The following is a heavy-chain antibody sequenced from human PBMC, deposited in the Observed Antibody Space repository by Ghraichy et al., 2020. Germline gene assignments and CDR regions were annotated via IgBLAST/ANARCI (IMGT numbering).Heavy chain of an antibody. CDR2: IYYSGST. J-gene: IGHJ4*02. CDR3: ARGLNYYDSSGYLDY. Sequence: SETLSLTCTVSGGSISNYYWSWIRQPPGKGLEWIGYIYYSGSTNYNPSLKSRVTTSVDTSKNQFSLQLSSVTAADTAVYYCARGLNYYDSSGYLDYWGQGTLVTVSS. V-gene: IGHV4-59*01. CDR1: GGSISNYY. D-gene: IGHD3-22*01.